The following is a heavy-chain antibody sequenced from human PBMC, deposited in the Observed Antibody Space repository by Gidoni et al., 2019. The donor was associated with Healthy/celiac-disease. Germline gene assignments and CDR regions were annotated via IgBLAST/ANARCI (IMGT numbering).Heavy chain of an antibody. J-gene: IGHJ6*02. CDR2: INHSGST. Sequence: QVQLQQVCAGLLKPPETLSLTCAVYGGSFGSCYWSGIRQPPGKGLEWIGEINHSGSTNYNPSLKSRVTISVDTSKNQFSLTLSSVTAADTAVYYCAKRIPMYNWNYVSRGYYGMDVWGQGTTVTVSS. V-gene: IGHV4-34*01. D-gene: IGHD1-7*01. CDR3: AKRIPMYNWNYVSRGYYGMDV. CDR1: GGSFGSCY.